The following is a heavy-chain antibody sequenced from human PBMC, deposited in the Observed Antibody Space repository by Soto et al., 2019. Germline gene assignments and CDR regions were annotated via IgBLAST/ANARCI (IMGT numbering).Heavy chain of an antibody. V-gene: IGHV4-4*07. D-gene: IGHD3-16*01. CDR1: GGSINPYY. J-gene: IGHJ4*02. CDR3: VRDGGGPGGV. CDR2: IYASGTT. Sequence: QVRLQESGPGLVKPSETLSLTCIVSGGSINPYYWSWIRQPAGKGLEWIGRIYASGTTNYNPSLESRVTMSVDTSNNHFSLRLTSVTAADTAVYYCVRDGGGPGGVWGQGTLVTVSS.